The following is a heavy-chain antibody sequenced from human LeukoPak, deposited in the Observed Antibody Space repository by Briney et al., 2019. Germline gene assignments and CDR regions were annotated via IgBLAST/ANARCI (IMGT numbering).Heavy chain of an antibody. CDR1: GFSLSTRGVG. D-gene: IGHD3-16*01. J-gene: IGHJ3*02. CDR3: AHMIHDYVLRDAFDI. V-gene: IGHV2-5*02. Sequence: SGPTLVKPTQTLTLTCTFSGFSLSTRGVGVGWIRQPPGKALEWLALIYWDDDKRFSPSLKSRLTITKDTSKNQVVLTMTNMDPVDTATYYFAHMIHDYVLRDAFDIWGQGTMVTVSS. CDR2: IYWDDDK.